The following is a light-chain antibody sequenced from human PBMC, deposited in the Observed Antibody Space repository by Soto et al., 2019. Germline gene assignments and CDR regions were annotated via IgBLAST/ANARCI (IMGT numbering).Light chain of an antibody. CDR1: QSISSW. CDR2: KAS. J-gene: IGKJ1*01. CDR3: QQYNSYPWT. Sequence: PSTLSASVGDRVTITCRASQSISSWLAWYQQKPGKAPKLLIYKASSLESGVPSRFSGSGSGTEFTLTISSLQPDDFATYYCQQYNSYPWTFGQGTKVDIK. V-gene: IGKV1-5*03.